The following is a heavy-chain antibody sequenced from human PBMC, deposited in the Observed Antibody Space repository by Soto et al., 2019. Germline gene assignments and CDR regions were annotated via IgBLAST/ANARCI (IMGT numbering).Heavy chain of an antibody. CDR3: ATGLYYDILTGSVH. D-gene: IGHD3-9*01. V-gene: IGHV1-24*01. CDR1: GYTLTELS. CDR2: FDPEDGET. J-gene: IGHJ4*02. Sequence: GASVKVSCKVSGYTLTELSMHWVRRAPGKGLEWMGGFDPEDGETIYAQKFQGRVTMTEDTSTDTAYMELSSLRSEDTAVYYCATGLYYDILTGSVHWGQGTLVTVSS.